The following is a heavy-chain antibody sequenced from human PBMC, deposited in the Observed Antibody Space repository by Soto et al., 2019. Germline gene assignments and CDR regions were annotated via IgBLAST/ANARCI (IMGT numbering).Heavy chain of an antibody. CDR1: GFTVSSNY. CDR2: IYSGGST. J-gene: IGHJ6*03. D-gene: IGHD5-12*01. V-gene: IGHV3-66*01. CDR3: ARVNSGYDPYYYYYMDV. Sequence: GGSLRLSCAASGFTVSSNYMSWVRQAPGKGLEWVSVIYSGGSTYYADSVKGRFTISRDNSKNTLYLQMNSLRAEDTAVYYCARVNSGYDPYYYYYMDVWGKGTTVTVSS.